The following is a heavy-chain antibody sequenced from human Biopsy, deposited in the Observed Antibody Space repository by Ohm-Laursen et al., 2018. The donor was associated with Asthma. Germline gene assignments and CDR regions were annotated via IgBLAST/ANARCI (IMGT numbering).Heavy chain of an antibody. Sequence: SLRLSCSASKFIFRNYAMHWVRQSPDKGLEWLAVISFDETDQFYADSVKGRFTVSRDNPNNTLYLQLNSLRPADTAVYYCARGDSSNWSHYYFDYWGQGTLVTVSS. D-gene: IGHD3-22*01. J-gene: IGHJ4*02. CDR2: ISFDETDQ. CDR1: KFIFRNYA. V-gene: IGHV3-30*03. CDR3: ARGDSSNWSHYYFDY.